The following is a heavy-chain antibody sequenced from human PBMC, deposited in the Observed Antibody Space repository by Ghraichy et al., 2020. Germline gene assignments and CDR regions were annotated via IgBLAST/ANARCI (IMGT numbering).Heavy chain of an antibody. D-gene: IGHD1-26*01. Sequence: SETLSLTCTVSGGSISSYYWSWIRQPPGKGLEWIGYIYYSGSTNYNPSPKSRVTISVDTSKNQFSLKLSSVTAADTAVYYCARHEDEVGFDYWGQGTLVTVSS. J-gene: IGHJ4*02. CDR1: GGSISSYY. CDR3: ARHEDEVGFDY. V-gene: IGHV4-59*08. CDR2: IYYSGST.